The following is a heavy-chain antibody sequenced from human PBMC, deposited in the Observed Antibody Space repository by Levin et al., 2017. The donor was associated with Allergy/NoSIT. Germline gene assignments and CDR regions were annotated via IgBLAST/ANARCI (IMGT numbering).Heavy chain of an antibody. D-gene: IGHD4-17*01. V-gene: IGHV3-30*18. CDR2: ISYDGSNK. Sequence: GGSLRLSCAASGFTFSSYGMHWVRQAPGKGLEWVAVISYDGSNKYYADSVKGRFTISRDNSKNTLYLQMNSQRAEDTAVYYCAKGIYSSTVTTHYYCYGMDVWGQGTTVTVSS. CDR1: GFTFSSYG. CDR3: AKGIYSSTVTTHYYCYGMDV. J-gene: IGHJ6*02.